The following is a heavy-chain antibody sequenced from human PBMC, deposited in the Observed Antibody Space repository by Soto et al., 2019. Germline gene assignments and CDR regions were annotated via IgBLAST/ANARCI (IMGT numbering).Heavy chain of an antibody. Sequence: GGSLRLSCAASGFTFSSYAMSWVRQAPGKGLEWVSAISGSGGSTYYADSVKGRFTISRDNSKNTLYLQMNSLRAEDTAVYYCAKDRKMLRVPSPIDYWGQGTLVTVSS. CDR1: GFTFSSYA. V-gene: IGHV3-23*01. D-gene: IGHD2-8*01. J-gene: IGHJ4*02. CDR3: AKDRKMLRVPSPIDY. CDR2: ISGSGGST.